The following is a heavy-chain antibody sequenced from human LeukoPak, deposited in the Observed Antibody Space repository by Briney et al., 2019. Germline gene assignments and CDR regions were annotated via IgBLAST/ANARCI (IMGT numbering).Heavy chain of an antibody. V-gene: IGHV3-30*18. CDR1: GFTFGKYW. D-gene: IGHD1-20*01. CDR3: AKDWGANNWYNWFDP. Sequence: PGGSLRLSCVASGFTFGKYWMSWVRQAPGKGLEWVAMTSHDGNAEYYADSVKGRLTISRDNSKNTLYLQMNSLTTEDTATYYCAKDWGANNWYNWFDPWGQGTQVTVSS. CDR2: TSHDGNAE. J-gene: IGHJ5*02.